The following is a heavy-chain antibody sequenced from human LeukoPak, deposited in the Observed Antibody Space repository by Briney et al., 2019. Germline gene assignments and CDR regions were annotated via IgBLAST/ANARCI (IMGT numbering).Heavy chain of an antibody. CDR1: GGSISSGDYY. CDR2: IYYSGST. V-gene: IGHV4-39*01. D-gene: IGHD3-16*02. CDR3: ARQLSMTTFGGVISLRTFDI. J-gene: IGHJ3*02. Sequence: ASETLSLXCTVSGGSISSGDYYWVWIRQPPGKGLEWIGSIYYSGSTYYNPSLKSRVTISVDTSKNQFSLKLSSVTAADTAVYYCARQLSMTTFGGVISLRTFDIWGQGTMVTVSS.